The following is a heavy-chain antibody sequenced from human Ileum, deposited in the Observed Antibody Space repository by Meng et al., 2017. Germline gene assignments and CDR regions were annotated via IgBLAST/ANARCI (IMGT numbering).Heavy chain of an antibody. CDR1: GGSITSGDYY. V-gene: IGHV4-30-4*01. Sequence: QVQLQESGPGLVMPSQTLSLNCTVSGGSITSGDYYWSWIRQPPGKGLEWIGYIFYTGATYSNPSLKSRVTVSLDTSKSQFSLKLSSATAADTAIYYCVSERRRSYFFDYWGQGTLVTVSS. CDR2: IFYTGAT. J-gene: IGHJ4*02. CDR3: VSERRRSYFFDY.